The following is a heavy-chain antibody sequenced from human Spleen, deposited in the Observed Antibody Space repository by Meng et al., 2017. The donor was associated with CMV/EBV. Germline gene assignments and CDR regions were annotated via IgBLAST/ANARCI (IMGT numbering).Heavy chain of an antibody. V-gene: IGHV3-33*01. J-gene: IGHJ2*01. CDR1: CRFSGYG. Sequence: CRFSGYGMNWDRQASGKGREGQAVVWKGGRNNNYANTVKGQFTIARDNFKNTLYLQMDSLRAEDTALYFWARESSDPILGSTGYFDLWGRGTLVTVSS. CDR2: VWKGGRNN. CDR3: ARESSDPILGSTGYFDL. D-gene: IGHD1-26*01.